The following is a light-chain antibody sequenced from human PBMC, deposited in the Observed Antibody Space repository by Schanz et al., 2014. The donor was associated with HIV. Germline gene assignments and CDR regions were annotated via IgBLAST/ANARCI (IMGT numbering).Light chain of an antibody. J-gene: IGKJ1*01. CDR2: GAS. CDR3: QQYGTPPWT. CDR1: QRLSSSY. V-gene: IGKV3-20*01. Sequence: EIVLTQSPGSLSLSPGGRATLSCGASQRLSSSYLAWYQQKRDQPPRLLIYGASTRATGIPARFSGSGSGTDFTLTINRLEPEDYAVYYCQQYGTPPWTFGQGTRVEVK.